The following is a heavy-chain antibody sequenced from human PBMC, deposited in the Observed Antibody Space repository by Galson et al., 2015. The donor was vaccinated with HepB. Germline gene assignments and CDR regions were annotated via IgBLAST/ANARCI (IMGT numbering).Heavy chain of an antibody. V-gene: IGHV1-3*01. D-gene: IGHD3-22*01. CDR1: GYTFTSHA. Sequence: VKVSCKASGYTFTSHAMHWVRQAPGQRLEWMGWINAGNGNTKYSQKFQGRVTITRDTSASTAYMELSSLRSEDTAMYYCARDSAGITMIYWGQGTLVTVSS. CDR2: INAGNGNT. CDR3: ARDSAGITMIY. J-gene: IGHJ4*02.